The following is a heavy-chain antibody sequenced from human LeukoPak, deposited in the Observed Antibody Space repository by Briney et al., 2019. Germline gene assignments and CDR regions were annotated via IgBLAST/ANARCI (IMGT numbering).Heavy chain of an antibody. V-gene: IGHV1-69*15. Sequence: SVKVSCKTSGGTFTSYAITWVRQAPGQGLESMGKIIPISGTTNYAQKFQGRVTFTADESTSTAYMELSSLRSEDTALYYCARKLRLGGNWFDPWGQGTLVTVSS. D-gene: IGHD1-26*01. CDR1: GGTFTSYA. CDR3: ARKLRLGGNWFDP. CDR2: IIPISGTT. J-gene: IGHJ5*02.